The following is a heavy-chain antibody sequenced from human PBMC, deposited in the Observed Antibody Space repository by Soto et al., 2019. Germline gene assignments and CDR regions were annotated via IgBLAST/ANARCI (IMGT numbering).Heavy chain of an antibody. Sequence: GGSLRLSWAASGFTFNSYGMHWVRQAPGKGLEWLAVISYDGSKKYYADSVKGRFTISRDNSKNTLYLQMNSLRAEDTAVYYCAKEIGYSSGWPFDYWGQGTLLTVSS. CDR3: AKEIGYSSGWPFDY. V-gene: IGHV3-30*18. D-gene: IGHD6-19*01. J-gene: IGHJ4*02. CDR1: GFTFNSYG. CDR2: ISYDGSKK.